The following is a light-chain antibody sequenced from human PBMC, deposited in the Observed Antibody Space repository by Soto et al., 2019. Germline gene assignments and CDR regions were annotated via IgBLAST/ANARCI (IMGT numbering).Light chain of an antibody. CDR2: KAS. CDR1: QSISSW. Sequence: DIQMTQSPSTLSASVGDRVTITCRASQSISSWLAWYQQKPGKAPQLLIYKASKLDSGVPSRFSGSGSGTEFTLTISSLQHDDFASYHCQQYNSYPLTFGGGTKVEIK. V-gene: IGKV1-5*03. J-gene: IGKJ4*01. CDR3: QQYNSYPLT.